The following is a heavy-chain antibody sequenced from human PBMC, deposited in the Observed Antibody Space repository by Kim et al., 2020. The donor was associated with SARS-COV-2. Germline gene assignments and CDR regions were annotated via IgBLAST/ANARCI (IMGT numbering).Heavy chain of an antibody. Sequence: SETLSLTCTVSGGSISSYYWSWIRQPPGKGLEWIGYIYYSGSTNYNPSLKSRVTISVDTSKNQFSLKLSSVTAADTAVYYCARGRQLVHWLSFDYWGQGTLVTVSS. V-gene: IGHV4-59*01. J-gene: IGHJ4*02. CDR1: GGSISSYY. D-gene: IGHD6-13*01. CDR2: IYYSGST. CDR3: ARGRQLVHWLSFDY.